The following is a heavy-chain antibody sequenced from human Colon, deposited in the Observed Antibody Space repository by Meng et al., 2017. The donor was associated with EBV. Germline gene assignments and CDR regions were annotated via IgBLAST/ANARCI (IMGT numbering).Heavy chain of an antibody. J-gene: IGHJ4*02. CDR2: IYYSGST. Sequence: QVQLQDSGPGRVKPSQALSLPCTVSGGSISSGDYYWSWIRQPPGKGLKWIGYIYYSGSTYYNPSLKSRVTISVDTSKNQFSLKLSSVTAADTAVYYCARDRGGLGAFDYWGQGTLVTVSS. CDR3: ARDRGGLGAFDY. CDR1: GGSISSGDYY. V-gene: IGHV4-30-4*01. D-gene: IGHD5-12*01.